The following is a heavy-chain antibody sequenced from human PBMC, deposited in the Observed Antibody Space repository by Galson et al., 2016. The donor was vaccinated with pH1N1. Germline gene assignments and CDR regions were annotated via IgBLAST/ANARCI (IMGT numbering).Heavy chain of an antibody. D-gene: IGHD3-22*01. CDR1: GFPLNSREMR. V-gene: IGHV2-70*04. CDR3: TQQDPSGYYYFDK. Sequence: PALVKPTQTLTLTCSFSGFPLNSREMRVNWIRQPPGKALEWLTRIDWDDEKFYNTSLTTRLSISKDTSKNQVVRTMTNMDPGDTTTDYCTQQDPSGYYYFDKWGQGTLVIFS. CDR2: IDWDDEK. J-gene: IGHJ4*02.